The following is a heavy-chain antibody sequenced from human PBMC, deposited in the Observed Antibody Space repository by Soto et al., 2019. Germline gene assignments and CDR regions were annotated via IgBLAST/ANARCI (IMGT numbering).Heavy chain of an antibody. CDR2: IYYSGST. CDR1: DGSVSSGSYY. D-gene: IGHD6-19*01. V-gene: IGHV4-61*01. CDR3: ARPPCSSRWYRGAFDI. Sequence: SEPLSLTCTVSDGSVSSGSYYWAWLRQPPGKGLEWIGYIYYSGSTNYNPSLKSPVTRSVDTSKNQFSLKLSSVTAAETAVYCCARPPCSSRWYRGAFDIWGQGTMVTVSS. J-gene: IGHJ3*02.